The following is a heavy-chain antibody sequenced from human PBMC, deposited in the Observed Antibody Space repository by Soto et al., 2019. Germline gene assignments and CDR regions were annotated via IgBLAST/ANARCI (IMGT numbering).Heavy chain of an antibody. CDR2: INHSGST. Sequence: SETLSLTCAVYGGSFSGYYWSWIRQPPGEGLEWIGEINHSGSTNYNPSLKSRVTISVDTSKNQFSLKLSSVTAADTAVYYCARERVRHITIFGVVIIDYMDVWGKGTTVTVSS. V-gene: IGHV4-34*01. J-gene: IGHJ6*03. D-gene: IGHD3-3*01. CDR3: ARERVRHITIFGVVIIDYMDV. CDR1: GGSFSGYY.